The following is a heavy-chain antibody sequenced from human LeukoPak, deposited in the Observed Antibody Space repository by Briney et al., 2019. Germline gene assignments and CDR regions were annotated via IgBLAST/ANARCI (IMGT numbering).Heavy chain of an antibody. J-gene: IGHJ5*02. CDR2: ICTIDPT. V-gene: IGHV4-4*07. Sequence: SETLSLTCTVSGGSITDYYWSWIRQPVGGGLEWIGHICTIDPTNYTPSLNSRFTMSVDTSKNQLSLKLSSVTAADTAVYYCARDEGNWFDPWGQGTLVTVSS. CDR3: ARDEGNWFDP. CDR1: GGSITDYY.